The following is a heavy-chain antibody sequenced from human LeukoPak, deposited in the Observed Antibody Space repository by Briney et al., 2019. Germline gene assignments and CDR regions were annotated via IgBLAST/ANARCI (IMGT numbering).Heavy chain of an antibody. CDR2: MFYGGSS. CDR1: GGSINTYY. Sequence: SETLSLTCTVSGGSINTYYWSWIRQPPGKGLEWIGYMFYGGSSRNNLSLKSRVTISGDTSKTQFSLKLSSVTAADTAVYYCARGVYIAAAQYGYWGQGTLVTVSS. V-gene: IGHV4-59*01. CDR3: ARGVYIAAAQYGY. J-gene: IGHJ4*02. D-gene: IGHD6-13*01.